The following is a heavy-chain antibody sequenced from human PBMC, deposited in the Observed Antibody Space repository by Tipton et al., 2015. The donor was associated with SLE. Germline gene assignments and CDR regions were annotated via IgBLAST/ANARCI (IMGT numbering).Heavy chain of an antibody. J-gene: IGHJ2*01. V-gene: IGHV4-34*01. D-gene: IGHD4-23*01. CDR2: ISQSGST. Sequence: TLSLTCAVYGGSFSDYYWSWIRQPPGKGLEWIGEISQSGSTNYNPSFKSRVTVSIDTSKNQFSLRLTSVTAADTAVYYCARPRGYSRSNWYFDLWGRGTLVTVSS. CDR3: ARPRGYSRSNWYFDL. CDR1: GGSFSDYY.